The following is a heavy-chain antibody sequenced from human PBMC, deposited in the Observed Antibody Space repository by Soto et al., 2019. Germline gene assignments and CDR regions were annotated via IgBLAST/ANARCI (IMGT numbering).Heavy chain of an antibody. CDR3: ARGGMNSSGYRAPFDY. V-gene: IGHV4-34*01. CDR2: INHSGST. D-gene: IGHD3-22*01. J-gene: IGHJ4*02. Sequence: PSETLSLTCAVYGGSFSGYYWSWIRQPPGKGLEWIGEINHSGSTNYNPSLKSRVTISVDTSKNQFSLKLSSVTAAGTAVYYCARGGMNSSGYRAPFDYWGQGTLVTVSS. CDR1: GGSFSGYY.